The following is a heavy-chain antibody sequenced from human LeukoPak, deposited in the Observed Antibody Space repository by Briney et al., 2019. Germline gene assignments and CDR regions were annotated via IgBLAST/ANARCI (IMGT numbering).Heavy chain of an antibody. CDR1: GFTFRSYG. V-gene: IGHV3-21*01. J-gene: IGHJ4*02. D-gene: IGHD2-15*01. CDR3: ARRIIAGQNRWFIDY. CDR2: INHSLGNNSYI. Sequence: GGSLTLSCAASGFTFRSYGMNWVRQAAGKGLEWVSSINHSLGNNSYIYYAEEVKGRFTIARDTAKHSLYLQMNSLRADDTAVYYCARRIIAGQNRWFIDYWGQGTLVTVSS.